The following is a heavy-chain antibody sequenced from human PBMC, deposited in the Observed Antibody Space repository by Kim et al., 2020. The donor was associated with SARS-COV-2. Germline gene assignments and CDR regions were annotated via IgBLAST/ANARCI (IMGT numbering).Heavy chain of an antibody. J-gene: IGHJ2*01. CDR2: IWYDGSNK. V-gene: IGHV3-33*01. CDR3: ARDDYGGNYWYFDL. D-gene: IGHD4-17*01. Sequence: GGSLRLSCAASGFTFSSYGMHWVRQAPGKGLEWVAVIWYDGSNKYYADSVKGRFTISRDNSKNTLYLQMNSLRAEDTAVYYCARDDYGGNYWYFDLWGRGTLVTVSS. CDR1: GFTFSSYG.